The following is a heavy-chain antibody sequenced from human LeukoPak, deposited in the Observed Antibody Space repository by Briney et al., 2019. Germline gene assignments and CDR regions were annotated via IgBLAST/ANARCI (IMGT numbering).Heavy chain of an antibody. Sequence: SETLSLTCTVSGGSISSSSYYSGWIRQPPGKRLEWIVSIYYSGSTYYNPSLKSRVTISLYTSKNTFSLKHSAVTAADTAVYYCRARGRIAAAGTNYYYYRDVWGKGTTVSVSS. CDR1: GGSISSSSYY. CDR3: RARGRIAAAGTNYYYYRDV. V-gene: IGHV4-39*01. CDR2: IYYSGST. J-gene: IGHJ6*03. D-gene: IGHD6-13*01.